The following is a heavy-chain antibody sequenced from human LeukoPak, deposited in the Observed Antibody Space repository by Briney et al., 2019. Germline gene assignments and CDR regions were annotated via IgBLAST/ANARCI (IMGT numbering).Heavy chain of an antibody. CDR1: GFTFSSYG. D-gene: IGHD3-3*01. CDR2: IRYDGSNK. V-gene: IGHV3-30*02. CDR3: ATLRFLEWLSDY. Sequence: GGSLRLSCAASGFTFSSYGMHWVRQAPGKGLEWVAFIRYDGSNKYYADSVKGRFTISRDNSKNTLYLQMNSLRAEDTAVYYCATLRFLEWLSDYWGQGTLVTVSS. J-gene: IGHJ4*02.